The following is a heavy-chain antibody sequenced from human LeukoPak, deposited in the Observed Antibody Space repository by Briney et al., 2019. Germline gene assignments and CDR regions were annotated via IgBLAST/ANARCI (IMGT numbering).Heavy chain of an antibody. J-gene: IGHJ4*02. Sequence: GGSLRLSCAAYGFIFSSHWMTWVRQAPGKGLEWVASLRQGGSEKYYVDSVKGRFIVSRDDAKNSLYLQMNSLSADDTAVYFCARGPHYGDRVNYLDSWGQGTKVTVSS. D-gene: IGHD4-17*01. CDR1: GFIFSSHW. V-gene: IGHV3-7*01. CDR3: ARGPHYGDRVNYLDS. CDR2: LRQGGSEK.